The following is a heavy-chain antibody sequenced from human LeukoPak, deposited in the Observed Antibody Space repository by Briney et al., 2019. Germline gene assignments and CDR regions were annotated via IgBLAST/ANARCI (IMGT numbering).Heavy chain of an antibody. V-gene: IGHV3-15*01. CDR1: GFTFTSYA. CDR2: IKSKTDGGTT. CDR3: TTRDYGDYEGDHY. J-gene: IGHJ4*02. D-gene: IGHD4-17*01. Sequence: PGGSLRLPCAASGFTFTSYAMSWVRQAPGKGLEWVGRIKSKTDGGTTDYAAPVKGRFTISRDDSKNTLYLQMNSLKTEDTAVYYCTTRDYGDYEGDHYWGQGTLVTVSS.